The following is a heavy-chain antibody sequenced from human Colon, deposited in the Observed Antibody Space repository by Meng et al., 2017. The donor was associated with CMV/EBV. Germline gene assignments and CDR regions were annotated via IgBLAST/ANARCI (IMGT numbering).Heavy chain of an antibody. CDR1: GFTFKDYA. Sequence: GESLKISCAASGFTFKDYAMVWVRQAPGKGLEWVSGIIGSATYTYYADAVKGRFTVSRDNSNNTLHLQMNSLRAEDTAVYYCARCGFDHHYCGMDVWGQGTTVTVSS. D-gene: IGHD3-9*01. CDR2: IIGSATYT. J-gene: IGHJ6*02. CDR3: ARCGFDHHYCGMDV. V-gene: IGHV3-23*01.